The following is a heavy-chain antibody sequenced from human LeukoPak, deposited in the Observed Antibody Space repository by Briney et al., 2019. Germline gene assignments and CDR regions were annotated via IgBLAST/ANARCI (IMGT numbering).Heavy chain of an antibody. D-gene: IGHD6-13*01. Sequence: SVKVSCKASGGTFSSYAISWVRQAPGQGLEWMGRIIPILGIANYAQKFQGRVTITADKSTSTAYMELSSLRSEDTAVYYCAKDYGYSSSWYDYWGQGTLVTVSS. V-gene: IGHV1-69*04. CDR3: AKDYGYSSSWYDY. CDR2: IIPILGIA. CDR1: GGTFSSYA. J-gene: IGHJ4*02.